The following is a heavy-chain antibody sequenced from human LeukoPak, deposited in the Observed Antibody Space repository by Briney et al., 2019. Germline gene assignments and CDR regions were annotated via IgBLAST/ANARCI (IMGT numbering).Heavy chain of an antibody. CDR3: AREAITIFGVVRTQTTYGPHRFDP. CDR2: ISAYNANT. Sequence: AASVKVSCKASGYTFTSYGISWVRQAPGQGLEWMGWISAYNANTNYTRNLQGRLTMTTDTSTTTAYMELRSLRSDDTAVYYCAREAITIFGVVRTQTTYGPHRFDPWGQGTLVTVSS. CDR1: GYTFTSYG. V-gene: IGHV1-18*01. J-gene: IGHJ5*02. D-gene: IGHD3-3*01.